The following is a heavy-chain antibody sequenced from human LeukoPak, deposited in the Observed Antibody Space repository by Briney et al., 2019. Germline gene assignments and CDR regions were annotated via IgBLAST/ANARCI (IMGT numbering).Heavy chain of an antibody. CDR2: INAGNGNT. CDR1: GYILSRYA. V-gene: IGHV1-3*01. Sequence: ASVKVSCKASGYILSRYARNWVRQAPGQRLEWMGWINAGNGNTKYSQKFQGRVTITRDTSASTAYMELSSLRSEDTAVYYCARARGYSGYHPIDYWGQGTLVTVSS. D-gene: IGHD5-12*01. CDR3: ARARGYSGYHPIDY. J-gene: IGHJ4*02.